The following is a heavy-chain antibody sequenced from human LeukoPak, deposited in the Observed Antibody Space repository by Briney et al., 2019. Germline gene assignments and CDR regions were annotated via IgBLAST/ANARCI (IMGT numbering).Heavy chain of an antibody. V-gene: IGHV1-2*02. Sequence: GASVKVSCKASGYTXTGHYLHWVRQAPGQGPEWMAWIHPNNGATDYAQKFKGRVTVTRDTSISTGYMELSSLRSDDTAVYYCARVADKATNHLFVQNLWGQGTLVTVSS. D-gene: IGHD5-24*01. CDR3: ARVADKATNHLFVQNL. CDR1: GYTXTGHY. J-gene: IGHJ5*02. CDR2: IHPNNGAT.